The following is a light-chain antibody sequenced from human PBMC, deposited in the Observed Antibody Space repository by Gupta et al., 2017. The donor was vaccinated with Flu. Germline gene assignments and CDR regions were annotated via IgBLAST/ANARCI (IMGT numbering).Light chain of an antibody. J-gene: IGKJ2*01. V-gene: IGKV1-39*01. Sequence: DIQMTQSPSSLSASVGDSVTITCRASQSISSYLNWYQQKPGKAPKLLIYAASSLQSGVPSRFSGSGSGTDFTLTISSLQPEDFATYYCQQSYSTPPGNTFGQGTKLEIK. CDR1: QSISSY. CDR2: AAS. CDR3: QQSYSTPPGNT.